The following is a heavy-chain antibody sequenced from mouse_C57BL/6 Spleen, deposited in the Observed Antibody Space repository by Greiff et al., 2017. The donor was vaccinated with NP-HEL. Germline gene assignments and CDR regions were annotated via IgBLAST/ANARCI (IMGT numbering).Heavy chain of an antibody. CDR3: AILLSY. CDR1: GYAFSSSW. CDR2: IYPGDGDT. Sequence: VQLQQSGPELVKPGASVKLSCKASGYAFSSSWMNWVKQRPGTGLEWLGRIYPGDGDTNYNGKFKGKATLTADKSSSTAYMQLSSLTSDDSAVYFCAILLSYWGQGTTLTVSS. V-gene: IGHV1-82*01. J-gene: IGHJ2*01. D-gene: IGHD6-2*01.